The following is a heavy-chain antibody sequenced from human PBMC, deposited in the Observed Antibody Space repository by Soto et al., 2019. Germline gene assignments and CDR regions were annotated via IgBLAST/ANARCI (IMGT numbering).Heavy chain of an antibody. J-gene: IGHJ4*02. CDR3: AKGLHIPSGRILPPWDFDY. CDR2: LSASGTYT. CDR1: GFTFRNYA. V-gene: IGHV3-23*05. D-gene: IGHD1-26*01. Sequence: EVQLLESGGGLVQPGGSLRLSCAASGFTFRNYAMSWVRQAPGEGLEWVSSLSASGTYTDYAESVKGRFTISRDNSKNTLSLQMNSLSAEDTAFYYCAKGLHIPSGRILPPWDFDYWGQGTLVTVSS.